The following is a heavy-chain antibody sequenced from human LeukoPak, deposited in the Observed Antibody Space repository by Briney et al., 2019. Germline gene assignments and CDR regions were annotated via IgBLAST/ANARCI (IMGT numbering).Heavy chain of an antibody. J-gene: IGHJ6*02. CDR1: GFTVSSNY. CDR2: ISGGGSA. V-gene: IGHV3-66*01. CDR3: ATRDKGYYYGMDV. Sequence: PGGSLRLSCAASGFTVSSNYMTWVRQAPGKGLEWVSIISGGGSAYYADSVKGRFTISRDSSKNTLYLQMNSLRAEDTAVYYRATRDKGYYYGMDVWGQGTRVTVSS. D-gene: IGHD5-24*01.